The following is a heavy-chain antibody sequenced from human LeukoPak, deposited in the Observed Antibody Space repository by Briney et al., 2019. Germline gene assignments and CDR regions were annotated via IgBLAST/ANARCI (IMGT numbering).Heavy chain of an antibody. D-gene: IGHD1-26*01. J-gene: IGHJ4*02. CDR2: VSGNGGSS. CDR1: GFTFSNYG. V-gene: IGHV3-23*01. CDR3: ARRKVGGTGDY. Sequence: PGGSLRLSCAASGFTFSNYGMGWVRQAPGKGLEWVSAVSGNGGSSFYADSVKGRFTISRDNSKNTLFLQVDSLRAEDSAIYYCARRKVGGTGDYWGQGTQVTVSS.